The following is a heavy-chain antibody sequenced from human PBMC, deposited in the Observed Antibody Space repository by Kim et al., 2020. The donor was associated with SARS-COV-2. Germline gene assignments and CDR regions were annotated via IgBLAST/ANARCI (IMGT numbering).Heavy chain of an antibody. V-gene: IGHV3-30*04. J-gene: IGHJ4*02. CDR3: AREGRWGKMLYGPIQLWPPDY. CDR1: GFTFSSYA. D-gene: IGHD5-18*01. CDR2: ISYDGGNK. Sequence: GGSLRLSCAASGFTFSSYAMHWVRQAPGKGLEWVSVISYDGGNKYYADSVKGRFTISRDNSKNTLYLQMNSLRAEDTAVYYCAREGRWGKMLYGPIQLWPPDYWGQGTLVTVSS.